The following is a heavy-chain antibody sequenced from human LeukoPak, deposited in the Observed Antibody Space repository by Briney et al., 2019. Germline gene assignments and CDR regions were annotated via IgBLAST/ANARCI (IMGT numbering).Heavy chain of an antibody. CDR2: IYTSGST. D-gene: IGHD3-3*01. Sequence: SETLSLTCTVSGGSISSGSYYWSWIRQPAGKGLEWIGRIYTSGSTNYNPSLKSRVTISVDTSKNQFSLKLSSVTAADTAVYYCARGTCYDFWSGYFQNNWFDPWGQGTLVTVSS. CDR1: GGSISSGSYY. V-gene: IGHV4-61*02. J-gene: IGHJ5*02. CDR3: ARGTCYDFWSGYFQNNWFDP.